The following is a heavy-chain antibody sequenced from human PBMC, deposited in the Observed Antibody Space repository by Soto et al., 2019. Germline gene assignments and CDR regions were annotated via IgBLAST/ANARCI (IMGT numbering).Heavy chain of an antibody. D-gene: IGHD2-15*01. CDR3: ARDRGYCSGGSCYPRAWFDP. CDR2: IYYSGST. CDR1: GGSISSYY. Sequence: KTSETLSLTCAVSGGSISSYYWSWIRQPPGKGREWIGYIYYSGSTNYNPSLKSRVTISVDTSKNQFSLKLSSVTAADTAVYYCARDRGYCSGGSCYPRAWFDPWGQGTLVTVSS. V-gene: IGHV4-59*01. J-gene: IGHJ5*02.